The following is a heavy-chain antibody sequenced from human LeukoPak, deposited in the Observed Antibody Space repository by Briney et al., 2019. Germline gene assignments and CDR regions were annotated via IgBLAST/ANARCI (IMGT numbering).Heavy chain of an antibody. Sequence: RTGGSLRLSCAASGFTFSSYEMNWVRQGPGEGLEWVSYISSSGSTIYYADSVKGRFPISRDNAKKSLYLQMNSLRAEDTAVYYCARVGWLRFFDYWGQGTLVTVSS. J-gene: IGHJ4*02. CDR2: ISSSGSTI. CDR3: ARVGWLRFFDY. D-gene: IGHD5-12*01. V-gene: IGHV3-48*03. CDR1: GFTFSSYE.